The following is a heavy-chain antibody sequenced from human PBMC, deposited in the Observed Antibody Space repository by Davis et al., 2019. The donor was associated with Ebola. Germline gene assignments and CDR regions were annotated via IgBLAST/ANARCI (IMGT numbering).Heavy chain of an antibody. J-gene: IGHJ6*02. V-gene: IGHV3-21*01. D-gene: IGHD3-3*01. CDR3: ARIYDFWSGYYDYYYGMDV. Sequence: GESLKISCAASGFTFSSYSLNWVRQAPGKGLEWVSSISSSSSYIYYADSVKGRFTISRDNAKNSLYLQMNSLRAEDTAMYYCARIYDFWSGYYDYYYGMDVWGQGTTVTVSS. CDR2: ISSSSSYI. CDR1: GFTFSSYS.